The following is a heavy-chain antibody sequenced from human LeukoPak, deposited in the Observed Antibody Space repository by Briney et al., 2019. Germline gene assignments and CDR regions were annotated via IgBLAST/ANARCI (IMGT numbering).Heavy chain of an antibody. CDR3: ARSGRVVGATIFDY. D-gene: IGHD1-26*01. CDR2: IKQDGSEK. J-gene: IGHJ4*02. CDR1: GFTFSSYA. Sequence: GGSLRLSCAASGFTFSSYAMHWVRQAPGKGLEWVANIKQDGSEKYYVDSVKGRFTISRDNAKNSLYLQMNSLRAEDTAVYYCARSGRVVGATIFDYWGQGTLVTVSS. V-gene: IGHV3-7*01.